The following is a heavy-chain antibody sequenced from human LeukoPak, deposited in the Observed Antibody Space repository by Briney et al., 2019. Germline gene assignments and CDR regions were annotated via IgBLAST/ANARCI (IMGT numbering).Heavy chain of an antibody. V-gene: IGHV4-34*01. CDR3: ARVGGYSGYAQG. D-gene: IGHD5-12*01. J-gene: IGHJ4*02. Sequence: KSSETLSLTCAVYGGSFSGYYWSWIRPPPGKGLEWIGEINHSGSTNYNPSLKSRVTISVDTSKNQFSLNLSSVTAADTAVYYCARVGGYSGYAQGWGQGILVTVSS. CDR1: GGSFSGYY. CDR2: INHSGST.